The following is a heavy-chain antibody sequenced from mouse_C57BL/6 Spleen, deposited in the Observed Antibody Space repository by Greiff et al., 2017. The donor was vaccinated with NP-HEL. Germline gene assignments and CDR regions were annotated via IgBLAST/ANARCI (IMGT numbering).Heavy chain of an antibody. D-gene: IGHD1-1*01. V-gene: IGHV1-26*01. J-gene: IGHJ2*01. CDR2: INPNNGGT. Sequence: EVQLQQSGPELVKPGASMKISCKASGYTFTDYYMNWVKQSHGKSLEWIGDINPNNGGTGYNQKFKGKATLTVDKSSSTAYMELRSLTSEDSAVYYCARWDYGRSYGDYWGQGTTLTVSS. CDR3: ARWDYGRSYGDY. CDR1: GYTFTDYY.